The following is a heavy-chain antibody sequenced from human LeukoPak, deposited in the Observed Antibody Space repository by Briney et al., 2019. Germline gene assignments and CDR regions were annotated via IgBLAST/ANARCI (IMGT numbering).Heavy chain of an antibody. J-gene: IGHJ5*02. D-gene: IGHD6-13*01. V-gene: IGHV3-33*01. CDR3: ARDRMRQQRNWFDP. CDR2: IWYDGSNK. Sequence: PGGSLRLSCAASGFTFSSYGMHWVRQAPGKGLEWVAVIWYDGSNKYYADSVKGRFTISRDNSKNTLYLQMNSLRAEDTAVYYCARDRMRQQRNWFDPWGQGTLVTVSS. CDR1: GFTFSSYG.